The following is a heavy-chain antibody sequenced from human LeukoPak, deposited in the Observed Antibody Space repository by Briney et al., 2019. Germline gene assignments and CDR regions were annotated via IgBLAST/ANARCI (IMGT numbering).Heavy chain of an antibody. CDR1: GGSFSGYH. J-gene: IGHJ4*02. CDR2: INDRGHT. Sequence: SETLSLTCAVHGGSFSGYHWNWHRQSPGKGLEWIGEINDRGHTNYNPSLESRITISVDTSKKQFSLNLSSVTAADTAVYYCARDPTTVVTTPYYFDFWGQGTLVTVSS. V-gene: IGHV4-34*01. D-gene: IGHD4-23*01. CDR3: ARDPTTVVTTPYYFDF.